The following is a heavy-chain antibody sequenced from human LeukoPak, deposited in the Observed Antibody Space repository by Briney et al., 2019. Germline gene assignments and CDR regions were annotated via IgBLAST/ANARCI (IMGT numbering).Heavy chain of an antibody. D-gene: IGHD6-25*01. CDR2: IYYSGST. CDR3: ARVSPAGGWFDP. J-gene: IGHJ5*02. V-gene: IGHV4-39*07. CDR1: GGSFTSSSYY. Sequence: PSETLSLTCTVSGGSFTSSSYYWGWIRQPPGKGLEWIGSIYYSGSTYYNPSLKSRVTISVDTSKNQFSLKLSSVTAADTAVYYCARVSPAGGWFDPWGQGTLVTVSS.